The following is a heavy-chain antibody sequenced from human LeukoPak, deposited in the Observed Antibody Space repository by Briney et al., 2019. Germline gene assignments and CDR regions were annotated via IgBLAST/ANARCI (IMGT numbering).Heavy chain of an antibody. Sequence: SETLSLTCAVYGGSSSGYYWSWIRQPPGKGLEWIGEINHSGSTNYNPSLKSRVTISVDTSKNQFSLKLSSVTAADTAVYYCARGLYSYYYYGMDVWGQGTTVTVSS. CDR3: ARGLYSYYYYGMDV. V-gene: IGHV4-34*01. J-gene: IGHJ6*02. CDR2: INHSGST. CDR1: GGSSSGYY. D-gene: IGHD1-26*01.